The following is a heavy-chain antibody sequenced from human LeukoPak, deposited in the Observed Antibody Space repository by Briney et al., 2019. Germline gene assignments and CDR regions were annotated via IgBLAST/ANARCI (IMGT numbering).Heavy chain of an antibody. Sequence: PSETLSLTCTVSGGSISSSSYYWGWIRQPPGKGLEWIGSIYYSGSTYYNPSLKSRVTISVDTSKNQFSLKLSSVTAADTAVYYCASIRFLEWPRRAYYYYYYMDVWGKGTTVTVSS. D-gene: IGHD3-3*01. J-gene: IGHJ6*03. CDR3: ASIRFLEWPRRAYYYYYYMDV. CDR2: IYYSGST. V-gene: IGHV4-39*07. CDR1: GGSISSSSYY.